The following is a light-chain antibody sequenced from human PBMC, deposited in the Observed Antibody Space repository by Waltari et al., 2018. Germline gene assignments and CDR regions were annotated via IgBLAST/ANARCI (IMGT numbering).Light chain of an antibody. J-gene: IGLJ3*02. CDR2: SNN. CDR3: AAWDDSLNGWV. CDR1: SSNIGSNT. V-gene: IGLV1-44*01. Sequence: QSVLTQPPSASGTPGQRVTISCSGSSSNIGSNTVNWYQQLPGTAPKLLIYSNNQRPSGFPDRFSRSKSGTSASLAISVLQSEDEADYYCAAWDDSLNGWVFGGGTKLTVL.